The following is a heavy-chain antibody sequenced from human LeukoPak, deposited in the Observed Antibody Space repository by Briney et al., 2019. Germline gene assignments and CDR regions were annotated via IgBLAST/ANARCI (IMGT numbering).Heavy chain of an antibody. CDR2: IARHGNT. J-gene: IGHJ4*02. CDR1: GFTFVNYG. CDR3: ARGGAIGVDY. V-gene: IGHV1-18*01. D-gene: IGHD3-16*01. Sequence: ASVKDSCEASGFTFVNYGFTWLRQAPGPGLEWMGWIARHGNTNYAQHLQGRVTLTTDLTTSAAYMGLRSLRSGDTGVYFCARGGAIGVDYWGQGTPVTVSS.